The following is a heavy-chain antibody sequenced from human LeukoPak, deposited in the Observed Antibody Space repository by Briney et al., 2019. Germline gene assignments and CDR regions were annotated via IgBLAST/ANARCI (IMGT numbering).Heavy chain of an antibody. CDR1: GFNFSSYA. D-gene: IGHD4-17*01. CDR3: ASDLDYGDIDDSFDV. CDR2: ISDGGDDK. V-gene: IGHV3-30*10. Sequence: GGSLRLSCAASGFNFSSYAMHWVRRAPGKELDWVAVISDGGDDKFYTDSVKGRFSISRDNSKNTLYLQMNSLRAEDTAAYHCASDLDYGDIDDSFDVWGQGTMVTVSS. J-gene: IGHJ3*01.